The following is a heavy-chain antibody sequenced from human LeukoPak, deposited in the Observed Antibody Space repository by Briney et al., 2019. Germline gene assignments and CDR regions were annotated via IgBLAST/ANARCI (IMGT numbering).Heavy chain of an antibody. Sequence: SETVSLTCTVSGGSISSGDYYWSWIRQPPGKGLEWIGYIYYSGSTYYNPSLKSRVTISVDTSKNQFSLKLSSVTAADTAVYYCARDIVVVPAALNWFDPWGQGTLVTVSS. J-gene: IGHJ5*02. D-gene: IGHD2-2*01. V-gene: IGHV4-30-4*08. CDR3: ARDIVVVPAALNWFDP. CDR2: IYYSGST. CDR1: GGSISSGDYY.